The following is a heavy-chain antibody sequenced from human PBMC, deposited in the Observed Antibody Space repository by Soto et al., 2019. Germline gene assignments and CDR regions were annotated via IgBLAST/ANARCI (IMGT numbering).Heavy chain of an antibody. V-gene: IGHV3-33*01. Sequence: PGGSLRLSCAASGFTFSSYGMHWVRQAPGKGLEWVAVIWYDGSNKYYADSVKGRFTISRDNSKNTLYLQMNSLRAEDTAVYYCARDRGYSSSWYPFDPWGQGTLVTVSS. CDR2: IWYDGSNK. CDR1: GFTFSSYG. CDR3: ARDRGYSSSWYPFDP. D-gene: IGHD6-13*01. J-gene: IGHJ5*02.